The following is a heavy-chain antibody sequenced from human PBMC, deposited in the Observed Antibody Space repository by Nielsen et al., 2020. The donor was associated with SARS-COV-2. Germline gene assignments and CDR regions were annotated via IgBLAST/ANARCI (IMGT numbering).Heavy chain of an antibody. CDR3: AREGAGQDYYYGMDV. Sequence: SLKIPCAASGFTFDDYAMHWVRQAPGKGLEWVSGISWNSGSIGYADSVKGRFTISRDNAKNSLYLQMNSLRAEDTALYYRAREGAGQDYYYGMDVWGQGTTVTVSS. J-gene: IGHJ6*02. D-gene: IGHD6-19*01. CDR1: GFTFDDYA. V-gene: IGHV3-9*01. CDR2: ISWNSGSI.